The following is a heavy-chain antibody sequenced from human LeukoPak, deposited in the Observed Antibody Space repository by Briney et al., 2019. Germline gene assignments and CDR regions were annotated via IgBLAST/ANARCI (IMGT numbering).Heavy chain of an antibody. V-gene: IGHV4-4*07. CDR1: GGSISSYS. D-gene: IGHD6-19*01. J-gene: IGHJ4*02. Sequence: SETLSLTCTVSGGSISSYSWSWIRQPAGKGLEWIGRIYTSGSTNYNPSLKSRVTMSVDTSKNQFSLKLSSVTAADTAVYYCARYTDSSGLKTYYFDYWGQGTLVTVSS. CDR2: IYTSGST. CDR3: ARYTDSSGLKTYYFDY.